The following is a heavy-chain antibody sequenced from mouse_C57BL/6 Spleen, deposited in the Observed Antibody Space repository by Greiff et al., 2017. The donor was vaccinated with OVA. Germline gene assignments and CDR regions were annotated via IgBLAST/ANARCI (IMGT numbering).Heavy chain of an antibody. CDR3: ARSGQSGGYFDY. D-gene: IGHD3-1*01. CDR1: GYTFTDYY. V-gene: IGHV1-19*01. Sequence: VQLKESGPVLVKPGASVKMSCKASGYTFTDYYMNWVKQSHGKSLEWIGVINPYNGGTSYNQKFKGKATLTVDKSSSTAYMELNSLTSEDSAVYYCARSGQSGGYFDYWGQGTTLTVSS. CDR2: INPYNGGT. J-gene: IGHJ2*01.